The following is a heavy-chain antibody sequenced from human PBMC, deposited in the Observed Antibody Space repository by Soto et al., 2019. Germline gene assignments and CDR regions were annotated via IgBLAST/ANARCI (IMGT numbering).Heavy chain of an antibody. CDR1: GFTVSSNY. CDR3: ARHITMDPLLVY. CDR2: IYSGGST. Sequence: EVQLVESGGGLIQPGGSLRLSCAVSGFTVSSNYMSWVRQAPGKGLEWVSVIYSGGSTYYVDSVKGRFTISRDNSKSTLYLQMNSLRAEDTAVYYCARHITMDPLLVYWGQGTLVTVSS. V-gene: IGHV3-53*01. J-gene: IGHJ4*02. D-gene: IGHD3-10*01.